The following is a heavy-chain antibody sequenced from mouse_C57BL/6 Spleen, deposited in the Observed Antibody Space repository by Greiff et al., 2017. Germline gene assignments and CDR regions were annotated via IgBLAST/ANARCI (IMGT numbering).Heavy chain of an antibody. V-gene: IGHV1-26*01. CDR3: ARGGEGYFDY. CDR1: GYTFTDYY. CDR2: INPNNGGT. Sequence: EVQLQQSGPELVKPGASVKISCKASGYTFTDYYMNWVKQSHGKSLEWIGDINPNNGGTSYNQKFKGKATLTVDKSSSTAYMELRSLTSEDSAVXYCARGGEGYFDYWGQGTTLTVSS. J-gene: IGHJ2*01.